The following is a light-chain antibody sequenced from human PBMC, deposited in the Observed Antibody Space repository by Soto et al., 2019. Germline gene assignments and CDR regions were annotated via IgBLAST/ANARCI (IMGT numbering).Light chain of an antibody. V-gene: IGKV3-20*01. CDR2: AAS. Sequence: EVELTQSPGTLSLSPGDRATLSCRASQSVSRNYLAWYQQKPGQTPRLLIFAASNWAADVPARFSASGSGTDFTLTISGLQPEDFAVYYCQQYDFLPLTFGGGTRL. J-gene: IGKJ4*01. CDR1: QSVSRNY. CDR3: QQYDFLPLT.